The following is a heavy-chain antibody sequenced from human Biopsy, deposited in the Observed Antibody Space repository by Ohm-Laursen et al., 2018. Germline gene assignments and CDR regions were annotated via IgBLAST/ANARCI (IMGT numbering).Heavy chain of an antibody. J-gene: IGHJ6*02. D-gene: IGHD5-12*01. CDR3: ARGSGYFKLDV. CDR1: GESSSGYF. Sequence: TLSLTCAVNGESSSGYFWNWIRQPPGKGLEWIGEINQSVSTKYNPSLKRRAALSTDSSNPQFSLRLTSMTAADTAIYYCARGSGYFKLDVWGQGTTVTVSS. CDR2: INQSVST. V-gene: IGHV4-34*01.